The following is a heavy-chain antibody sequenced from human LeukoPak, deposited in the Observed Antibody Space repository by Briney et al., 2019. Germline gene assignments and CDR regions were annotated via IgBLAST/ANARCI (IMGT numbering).Heavy chain of an antibody. J-gene: IGHJ4*02. CDR2: IYHSGST. CDR1: GGSFSGYY. CDR3: ARRTTYIGWLPSESPSCFDY. V-gene: IGHV4-38-2*01. D-gene: IGHD5-12*01. Sequence: PSETLSLTCAVYGGSFSGYYWGWIRQPPGKGLEWIGSIYHSGSTYNNPSLKSRVTISVDTSKNQFSLKLSSVTAADTAVYYCARRTTYIGWLPSESPSCFDYWGQGTLVTVSS.